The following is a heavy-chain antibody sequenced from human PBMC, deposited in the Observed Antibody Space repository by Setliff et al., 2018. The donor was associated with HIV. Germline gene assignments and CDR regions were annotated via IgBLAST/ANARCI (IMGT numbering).Heavy chain of an antibody. V-gene: IGHV4-4*07. CDR2: LYVSGDT. Sequence: LSLTCYVTDDPISSYYWSWVRQPAGKGLEWIGRLYVSGDTNYNPSLKSRVTMSLDTSKKHFSLKLKSVTAADTAVYYCALTGHRLLRGYMDVWGKGTTVTVS. D-gene: IGHD2-15*01. CDR1: DDPISSYY. J-gene: IGHJ6*03. CDR3: ALTGHRLLRGYMDV.